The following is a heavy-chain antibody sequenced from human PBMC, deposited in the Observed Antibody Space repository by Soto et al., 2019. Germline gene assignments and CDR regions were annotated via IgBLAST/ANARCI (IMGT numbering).Heavy chain of an antibody. Sequence: SVKVSCKASGDSVSSYVITWVRQAPGQGLEWMGGIIPMFGSTHYEQKPQDRLTITADDSTSTVYMELSRLRSDDTAVYCCAREKGVSTISQPYGMDVWGQGTAVTVSS. CDR1: GDSVSSYV. D-gene: IGHD1-1*01. V-gene: IGHV1-69*13. J-gene: IGHJ6*02. CDR3: AREKGVSTISQPYGMDV. CDR2: IIPMFGST.